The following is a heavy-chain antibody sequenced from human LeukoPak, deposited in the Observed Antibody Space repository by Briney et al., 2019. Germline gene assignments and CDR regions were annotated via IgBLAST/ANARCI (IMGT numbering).Heavy chain of an antibody. J-gene: IGHJ3*02. CDR1: GGSISSSSYY. CDR2: INYSGTT. Sequence: KPSETLSLTCTVSGGSISSSSYYWGWVRQPPGKGLEWIGSINYSGTTYYNPSLKSRVIVSVDTSKNHFSLKLSSVTAADTAVYYCARLPIVVVPSTSFDIWGQGTMVTVSS. CDR3: ARLPIVVVPSTSFDI. V-gene: IGHV4-39*02. D-gene: IGHD2-2*01.